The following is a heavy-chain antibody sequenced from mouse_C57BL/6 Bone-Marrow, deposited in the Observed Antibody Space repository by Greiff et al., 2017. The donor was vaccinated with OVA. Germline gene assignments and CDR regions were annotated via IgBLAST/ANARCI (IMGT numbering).Heavy chain of an antibody. CDR1: GYAFSSSW. CDR2: IYPGDGDT. Sequence: QVQLQQSGPELVKPGASVKISCKASGYAFSSSWMNWVKQRPGKGLEWIGRIYPGDGDTKYNGKFKGKATLTADKSSSTAYMQLSSLTSEDSAVYFCARYLDSGYFDVWGTGTTVTVSS. D-gene: IGHD2-4*01. J-gene: IGHJ1*03. V-gene: IGHV1-82*01. CDR3: ARYLDSGYFDV.